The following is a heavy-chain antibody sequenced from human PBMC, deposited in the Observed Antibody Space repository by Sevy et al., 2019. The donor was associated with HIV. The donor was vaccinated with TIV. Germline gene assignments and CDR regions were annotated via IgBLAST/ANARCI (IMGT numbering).Heavy chain of an antibody. Sequence: GSLRLSCAASGFTFSTYGMHWVRQAPGKGLEWVAVIWYDGSNKYNTDSVKGRFTISRDNSKNTLYLQMNSLRAEDTAIYYYAKGPSIAVAGYFDYWGQGTLVTVSS. CDR3: AKGPSIAVAGYFDY. CDR1: GFTFSTYG. V-gene: IGHV3-33*06. J-gene: IGHJ4*02. D-gene: IGHD6-19*01. CDR2: IWYDGSNK.